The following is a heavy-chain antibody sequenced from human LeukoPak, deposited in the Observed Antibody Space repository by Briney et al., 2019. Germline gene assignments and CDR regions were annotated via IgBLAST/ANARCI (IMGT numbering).Heavy chain of an antibody. CDR3: ARGDFYRYYFDY. D-gene: IGHD2/OR15-2a*01. Sequence: SETLSLTCTVSGGSIRTYYWSCIRQPPGKGLEWIGYIYTSGSTNYNPSLKSRVTMSLDTSENQFSLKLSSVTAADTAVYYCARGDFYRYYFDYWGQGTLVTVSS. J-gene: IGHJ4*02. CDR1: GGSIRTYY. CDR2: IYTSGST. V-gene: IGHV4-4*09.